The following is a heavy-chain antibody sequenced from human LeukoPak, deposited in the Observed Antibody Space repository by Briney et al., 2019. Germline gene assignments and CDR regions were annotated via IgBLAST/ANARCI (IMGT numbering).Heavy chain of an antibody. V-gene: IGHV1-2*02. CDR2: INPNSGGT. Sequence: VASVKVSCKASGYTFTGYYMHWVRQAPGQGLEWMASINPNSGGTNFAQKFKGRVTMTRDTSISTAYMELSRLRSDDTAVYYCARWDRWVANEHGGFGYWGQGTLVTVSS. D-gene: IGHD3-16*01. CDR1: GYTFTGYY. J-gene: IGHJ4*02. CDR3: ARWDRWVANEHGGFGY.